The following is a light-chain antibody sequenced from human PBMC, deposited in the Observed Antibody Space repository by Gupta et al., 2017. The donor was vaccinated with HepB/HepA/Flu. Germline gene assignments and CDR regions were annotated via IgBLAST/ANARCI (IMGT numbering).Light chain of an antibody. CDR1: QNVDDN. Sequence: EIVVTQPPATSLVSPGETATLSCRASQNVDDNLVWYQQKPGQSPRLLIYGASTRAIGMSGRFSGSGSGTDYTLTISSLQSEDFAVYYCQQYESWPPYTFGHGTKLEIK. CDR3: QQYESWPPYT. J-gene: IGKJ2*01. V-gene: IGKV3-15*01. CDR2: GAS.